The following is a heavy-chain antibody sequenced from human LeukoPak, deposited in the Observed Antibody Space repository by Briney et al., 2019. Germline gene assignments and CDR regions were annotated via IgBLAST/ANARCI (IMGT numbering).Heavy chain of an antibody. CDR3: ARGGVESDRSVYSSFDY. CDR2: IYTGGGT. V-gene: IGHV3-53*01. CDR1: GFTVSSYY. J-gene: IGHJ4*02. D-gene: IGHD3-22*01. Sequence: AGGSLRLSCAASGFTVSSYYMSWVRQAPGKGLEWVSYIYTGGGTYYADSVKGRFTISRDNCKNALYLQMNSLRAEDAAVYYCARGGVESDRSVYSSFDYWGEGTLVTVSS.